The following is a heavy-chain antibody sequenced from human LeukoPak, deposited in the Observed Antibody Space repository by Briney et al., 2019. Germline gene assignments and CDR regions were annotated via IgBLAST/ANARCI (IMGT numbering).Heavy chain of an antibody. J-gene: IGHJ4*02. CDR1: GYTFTSYD. Sequence: ASVKVSCKASGYTFTSYDINWVRQATGQGLEWMGWMNPNSGNTGYAQKFQGRVTITRNTSISTAYMELSSLRSEDTAVYYCAGGTTVVTHAYFDYWGQGTLVTVSS. D-gene: IGHD4-23*01. CDR3: AGGTTVVTHAYFDY. V-gene: IGHV1-8*03. CDR2: MNPNSGNT.